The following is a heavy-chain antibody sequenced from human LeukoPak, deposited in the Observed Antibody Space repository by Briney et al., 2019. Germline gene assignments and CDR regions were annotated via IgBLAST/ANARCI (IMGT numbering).Heavy chain of an antibody. CDR2: IYPGDSDT. J-gene: IGHJ1*01. CDR3: ARLGYCSGGSCWGEYFQH. Sequence: GESLKISCQASGYDFTRSWIGWVRQLPGKGLEWMGVIYPGDSDTRYSPSFQGQVTISADKSISTAYLQWSSLKASDTAMYYCARLGYCSGGSCWGEYFQHWGQGTLVTVSS. V-gene: IGHV5-51*01. CDR1: GYDFTRSW. D-gene: IGHD2-15*01.